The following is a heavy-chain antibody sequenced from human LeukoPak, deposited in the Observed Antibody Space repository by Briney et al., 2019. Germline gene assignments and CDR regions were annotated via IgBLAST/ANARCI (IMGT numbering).Heavy chain of an antibody. CDR3: ARGSYRLSYGDYGLFDY. CDR1: GFTFSDYS. Sequence: PGGSLRLSCAASGFTFSDYSMNWVRQAPGKGLECVSYISGSSTTIYYADSVRGRFTISRDNAKNSLYLQMNSLRAEDAAVYYCARGSYRLSYGDYGLFDYWGQGTLVTVSS. CDR2: ISGSSTTI. D-gene: IGHD4-17*01. J-gene: IGHJ4*02. V-gene: IGHV3-48*04.